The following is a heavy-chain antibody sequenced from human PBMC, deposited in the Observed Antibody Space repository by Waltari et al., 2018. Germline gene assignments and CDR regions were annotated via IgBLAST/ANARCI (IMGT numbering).Heavy chain of an antibody. Sequence: EVQLLQSGAEVKKPGATVKISCKSSGYTFTDYYIHWVKQTPGKGLEWMGRVGPKEGETIYAEKVQDRVTISADTSTDTVYMIMNGLRFDDTALYFCSRSGSDDWFDPWGRGTPVTVVS. D-gene: IGHD2-15*01. CDR3: SRSGSDDWFDP. V-gene: IGHV1-69-2*01. CDR1: GYTFTDYY. CDR2: VGPKEGET. J-gene: IGHJ5*02.